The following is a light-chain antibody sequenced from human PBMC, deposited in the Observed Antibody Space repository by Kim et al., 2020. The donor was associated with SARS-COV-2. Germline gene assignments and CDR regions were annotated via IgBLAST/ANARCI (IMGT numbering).Light chain of an antibody. CDR1: SSDVGGYNY. V-gene: IGLV2-14*03. J-gene: IGLJ1*01. Sequence: QSALTQPASVSGSPGQSITISCTGTSSDVGGYNYVSWYQQYPGKAPKLMIYDVFKRPSGVSNRFSGSKSGNTASLTISGLQAEDEADYYCSSYTSSSSFAVFGTGTKVTVL. CDR2: DVF. CDR3: SSYTSSSSFAV.